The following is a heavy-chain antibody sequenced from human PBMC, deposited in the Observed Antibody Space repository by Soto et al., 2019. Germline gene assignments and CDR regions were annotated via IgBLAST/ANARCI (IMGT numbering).Heavy chain of an antibody. Sequence: GGSLRLSCAASGFTFSTYAMHWVRQAPGKGLEWVAVISYGGGNKYYADSVKGRFSISRDNSKNTLYLQMNSLRSEDTAVYYCASLPYCGGDCYPPFYYGMDVWGQGTTVTVS. D-gene: IGHD2-21*02. J-gene: IGHJ6*02. CDR2: ISYGGGNK. CDR3: ASLPYCGGDCYPPFYYGMDV. V-gene: IGHV3-30-3*01. CDR1: GFTFSTYA.